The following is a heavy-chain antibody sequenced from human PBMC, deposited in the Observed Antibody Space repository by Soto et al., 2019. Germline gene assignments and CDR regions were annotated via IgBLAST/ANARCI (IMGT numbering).Heavy chain of an antibody. CDR1: GGSISSGDCY. CDR3: ARAKAPLYSSSWYWFDP. D-gene: IGHD6-13*01. CDR2: MYYSGST. J-gene: IGHJ5*02. Sequence: SETLSLTCSISGGSISSGDCYWSWIRQPPGKGLEWIGFMYYSGSTYYNPSLKSRVTISVDTSKSQFSLKLSSVTAADTAVYYCARAKAPLYSSSWYWFDPWGQGTLVTVSS. V-gene: IGHV4-30-4*01.